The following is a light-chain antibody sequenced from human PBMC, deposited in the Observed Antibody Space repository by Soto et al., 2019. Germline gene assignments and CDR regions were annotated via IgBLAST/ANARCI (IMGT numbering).Light chain of an antibody. CDR2: GNS. CDR3: QSYDSSVSGLV. V-gene: IGLV1-40*01. CDR1: ISNIVAGYY. Sequence: QSVLTQPPSVSGAPGDRFTISFTGSISNIVAGYYVHCDQQLPVTAPKLLIFGNSNRPSGGPDRFSCSKPGTSASLEITGLTAEDAADYFCQSYDSSVSGLVFGHWTKVTVL. J-gene: IGLJ1*01.